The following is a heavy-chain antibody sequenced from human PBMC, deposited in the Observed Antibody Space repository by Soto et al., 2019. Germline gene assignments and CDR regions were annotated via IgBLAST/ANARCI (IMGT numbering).Heavy chain of an antibody. J-gene: IGHJ4*02. CDR1: GFTFSDYY. Sequence: PGGSLRLSCAASGFTFSDYYMSWIRQAPGKGLEGVSYISSSGSIIYYADSVKGRFTISRDNAKNSLYLQLTSLRAEDTAVYYCARDLGYYASDGYFDYWGQGTLVTVSS. D-gene: IGHD3-22*01. V-gene: IGHV3-11*01. CDR3: ARDLGYYASDGYFDY. CDR2: ISSSGSII.